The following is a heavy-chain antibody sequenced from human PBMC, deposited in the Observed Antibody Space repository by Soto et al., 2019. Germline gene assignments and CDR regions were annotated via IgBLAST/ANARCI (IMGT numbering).Heavy chain of an antibody. Sequence: GGSLRLSCAASGFTFSSYAMSWVRQAPGKGLEWVSAISGSGGSTYYADSVKGRFTISRDNSKNTLYLQMNSLRAEDTAVYYCAKDPRSYCSSTSCYWVGWFDPWGQGTLVTVSS. CDR1: GFTFSSYA. CDR3: AKDPRSYCSSTSCYWVGWFDP. CDR2: ISGSGGST. D-gene: IGHD2-2*01. J-gene: IGHJ5*02. V-gene: IGHV3-23*01.